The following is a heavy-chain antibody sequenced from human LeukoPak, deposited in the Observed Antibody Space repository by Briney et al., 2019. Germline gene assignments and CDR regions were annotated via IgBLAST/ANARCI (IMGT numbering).Heavy chain of an antibody. CDR1: GYTFTGYY. CDR2: INPSGGST. J-gene: IGHJ4*02. Sequence: RASVKVSCKASGYTFTGYYMHWVRPAPGQGLEWMGWINPSGGSTSYAQKFQGRVTMTRDTSTSTVYMELSSLRSEDTAVYYCARDTPGGAPPDFDYWGQETLVTVSS. CDR3: ARDTPGGAPPDFDY. V-gene: IGHV1-46*01. D-gene: IGHD1-26*01.